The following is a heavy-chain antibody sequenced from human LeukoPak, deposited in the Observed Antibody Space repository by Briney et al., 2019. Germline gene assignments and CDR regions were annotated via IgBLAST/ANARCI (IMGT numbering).Heavy chain of an antibody. V-gene: IGHV4-34*01. CDR3: ARSTDSSGYYSPFDY. Sequence: SETLSLTCAVYGGSFSGYYWSWIRQPPGKGLEWIGEINHSGSTNYNPSLKSRVTISVDKSKNQFSLKLSSVTAADTAVYYCARSTDSSGYYSPFDYWGQGTLVTVSS. CDR2: INHSGST. D-gene: IGHD3-22*01. J-gene: IGHJ4*02. CDR1: GGSFSGYY.